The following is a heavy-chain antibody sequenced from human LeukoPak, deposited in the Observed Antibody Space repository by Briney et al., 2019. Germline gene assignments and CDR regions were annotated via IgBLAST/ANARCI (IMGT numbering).Heavy chain of an antibody. CDR1: GFTFSSYS. CDR3: ARGPVGGVSYNYYHGMDV. CDR2: ISRSSSTI. J-gene: IGHJ6*02. Sequence: GGSLRLSCAASGFTFSSYSMNWVRQAPGKGLEWVSYISRSSSTIYYADSVKGRFTISRDNAKNSLYLQMNSLRGEDTAVFYCARGPVGGVSYNYYHGMDVWGPGTTVTVSS. D-gene: IGHD3-16*01. V-gene: IGHV3-48*04.